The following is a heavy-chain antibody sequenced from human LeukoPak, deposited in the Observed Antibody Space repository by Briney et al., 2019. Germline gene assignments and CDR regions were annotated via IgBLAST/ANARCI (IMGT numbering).Heavy chain of an antibody. CDR1: GFTFSSYA. CDR2: ISGSGGGT. V-gene: IGHV3-23*01. Sequence: GGSLRLSCAASGFTFSSYAMSWVRQAPGKGLEWVSAISGSGGGTYYADSVKGRFTISRDNSKNTLYLQMNSLRAEDTAVYYCAKDHMIVVVLGAFDIWGQGTMVTVSS. D-gene: IGHD3-22*01. CDR3: AKDHMIVVVLGAFDI. J-gene: IGHJ3*02.